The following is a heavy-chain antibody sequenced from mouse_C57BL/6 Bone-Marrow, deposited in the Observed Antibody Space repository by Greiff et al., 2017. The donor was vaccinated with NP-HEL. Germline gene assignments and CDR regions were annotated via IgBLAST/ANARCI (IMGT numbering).Heavy chain of an antibody. V-gene: IGHV3-6*01. J-gene: IGHJ3*01. CDR2: ISYDGSN. Sequence: EVQRVESGPGLVKPSQSLSLTCSVTGYSIISGYYWNWIRQFPGNKLEWMAYISYDGSNNYNPSLKNRISINRALTKNQFFLKLTSVTTEDTATYYGAREGGYYGSPFAYWGQGTLVTVSA. CDR3: AREGGYYGSPFAY. D-gene: IGHD1-1*01. CDR1: GYSIISGYY.